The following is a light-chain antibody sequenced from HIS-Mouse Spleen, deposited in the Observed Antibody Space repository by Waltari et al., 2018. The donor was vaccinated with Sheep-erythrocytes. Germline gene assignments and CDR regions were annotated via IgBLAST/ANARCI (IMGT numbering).Light chain of an antibody. CDR1: SSNIGAGYD. J-gene: IGLJ2*01. V-gene: IGLV1-40*01. Sequence: CTGSSSNIGAGYDVHWYQQLPGTAPKLLIYGNSNRPSGVPDRFPGSKSGTSASLAITGLQAEDEADYYCQSYDSSLSGSKVFGGGTKLTVL. CDR3: QSYDSSLSGSKV. CDR2: GNS.